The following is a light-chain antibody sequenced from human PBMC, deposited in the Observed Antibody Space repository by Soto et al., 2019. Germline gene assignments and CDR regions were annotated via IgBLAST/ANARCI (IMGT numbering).Light chain of an antibody. V-gene: IGKV3-15*01. CDR3: QQYNNWPPDRT. CDR1: QSVGSN. CDR2: GAS. Sequence: EIVMTQSPATLSVSPGERATVSCRASQSVGSNLAWYQQKPGQAPRLLIYGASTRATGIPARFSGSGSGTEFTLTISSLQYEHFAIYFCQQYNNWPPDRTFGQGTKVEIK. J-gene: IGKJ1*01.